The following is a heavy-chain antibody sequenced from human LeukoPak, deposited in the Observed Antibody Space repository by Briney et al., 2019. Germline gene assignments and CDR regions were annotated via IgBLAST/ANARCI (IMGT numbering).Heavy chain of an antibody. D-gene: IGHD6-6*01. J-gene: IGHJ3*02. CDR1: GGSISSHY. CDR3: ARDRYSSSFDI. CDR2: IYYSGST. Sequence: SETLSLTCTVPGGSISSHYWSWIRQPPGKGLEWIGYIYYSGSTNYNPSLKSRVTISVDTSKNQFSLKPSSVTAADTAVYYCARDRYSSSFDIWGQGTMVTVSS. V-gene: IGHV4-59*11.